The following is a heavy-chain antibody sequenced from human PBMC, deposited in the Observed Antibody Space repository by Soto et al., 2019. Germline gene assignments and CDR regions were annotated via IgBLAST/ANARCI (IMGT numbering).Heavy chain of an antibody. CDR1: GYTFTSYA. J-gene: IGHJ6*02. Sequence: GASVKVSCKASGYTFTSYAMHWVRQAPGKRLEWMGWINAGNGNTKYSQKFQGRVTITRDTSARTAYMELSSLRSEDTAVYYCARVSDFEYYGMDVWGPGTTVTVSS. CDR2: INAGNGNT. V-gene: IGHV1-3*01. CDR3: ARVSDFEYYGMDV. D-gene: IGHD3-3*01.